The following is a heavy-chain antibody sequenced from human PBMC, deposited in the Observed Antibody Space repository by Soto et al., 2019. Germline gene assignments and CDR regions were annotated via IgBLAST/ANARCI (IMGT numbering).Heavy chain of an antibody. CDR3: ARDTPGTGIDY. CDR2: INSDGSST. J-gene: IGHJ4*02. CDR1: GFTFSSYW. V-gene: IGHV3-74*01. Sequence: EVPLVESGGGLVQPGGSLRLSCAASGFTFSSYWMHWVRQAPGEGLVWVSHINSDGSSTSYADSVKGRFTISRDNAKNTLYLQMNSLRAEDTAVYYCARDTPGTGIDYWGQGTLVTVSS. D-gene: IGHD3-10*01.